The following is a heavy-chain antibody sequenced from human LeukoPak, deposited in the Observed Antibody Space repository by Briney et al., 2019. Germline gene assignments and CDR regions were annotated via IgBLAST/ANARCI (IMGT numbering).Heavy chain of an antibody. CDR2: IYYSGST. J-gene: IGHJ4*02. V-gene: IGHV4-39*01. CDR1: GGSISSSSYY. Sequence: SETLSLTCTVSGGSISSSSYYWGWIRQPPGKGLEWIGSIYYSGSTYYNPSLKSQVTISVDTSKNQFSLKLSSVTAADTAVCYCARSLWYSGYMWGQGTLVTVSS. CDR3: ARSLWYSGYM. D-gene: IGHD6-13*01.